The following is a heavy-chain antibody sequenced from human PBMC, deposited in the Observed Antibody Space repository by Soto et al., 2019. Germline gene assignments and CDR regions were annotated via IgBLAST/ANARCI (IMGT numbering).Heavy chain of an antibody. CDR2: ISYDGSNK. CDR3: AKAPSSSWADAFDI. J-gene: IGHJ3*02. CDR1: GFTFISYG. Sequence: GGSLRLSCAASGFTFISYGMHWVRQAPGKGLEWVAVISYDGSNKYYADSVKGRFTISRDNSKNTLYLQMNSLRAEDTAVYYCAKAPSSSWADAFDIWGQGTMVTVSS. D-gene: IGHD6-13*01. V-gene: IGHV3-30*18.